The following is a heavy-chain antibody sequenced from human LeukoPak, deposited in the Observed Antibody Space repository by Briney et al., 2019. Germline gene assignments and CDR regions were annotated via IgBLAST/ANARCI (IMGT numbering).Heavy chain of an antibody. J-gene: IGHJ4*02. CDR3: ARDDGCY. D-gene: IGHD5-24*01. Sequence: GGSLRLSCAASGFTFSTYAMNWVRQAPGKGLEWVSYISSSSSPTYYADSVQGRFTISRDNAKNSLYLQMNSLRGEDTAVYYCARDDGCYWGQGTLVTVSS. CDR1: GFTFSTYA. V-gene: IGHV3-48*01. CDR2: ISSSSSPT.